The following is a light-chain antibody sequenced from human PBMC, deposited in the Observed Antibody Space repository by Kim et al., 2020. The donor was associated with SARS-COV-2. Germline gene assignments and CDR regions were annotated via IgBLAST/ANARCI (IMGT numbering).Light chain of an antibody. CDR1: TSDVGNFNL. J-gene: IGLJ2*01. CDR2: EGN. CDR3: CSYAGVDTL. Sequence: QSALTQPASVSGSPGQSITISCTGTTSDVGNFNLVSWYQQHPGKAPKLLIYEGNKRPSGVSNRFSGSKSDNTASLTISGLQAEDEAEYYCCSYAGVDTLFGGGTQLTVL. V-gene: IGLV2-23*01.